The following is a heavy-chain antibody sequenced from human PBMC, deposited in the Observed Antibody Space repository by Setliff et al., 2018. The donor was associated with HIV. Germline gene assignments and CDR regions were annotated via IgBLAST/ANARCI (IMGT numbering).Heavy chain of an antibody. V-gene: IGHV1-2*02. CDR3: VRASYSSSWYNIRPFDF. D-gene: IGHD6-13*01. J-gene: IGHJ4*02. CDR1: GYPFTGYY. Sequence: ASVKVSCKASGYPFTGYYLHWVRQAPGQGLEWMGWINPNSGGTNYAQKCQDRFTISRDNSKNTLYLQMNSLRVDDTAVYYCVRASYSSSWYNIRPFDFWAQGTLVTVSS. CDR2: INPNSGGT.